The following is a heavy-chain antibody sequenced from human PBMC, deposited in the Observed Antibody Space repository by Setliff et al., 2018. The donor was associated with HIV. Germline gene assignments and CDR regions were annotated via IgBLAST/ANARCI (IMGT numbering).Heavy chain of an antibody. J-gene: IGHJ3*02. V-gene: IGHV4-34*01. CDR2: INHSGST. CDR1: GGSFSGYY. D-gene: IGHD3-10*01. CDR3: ARHRRPLGNYRDAVDI. Sequence: PSETLSLTCDVYGGSFSGYYWSWIRQPPGKGLEWIGKINHSGSTNYNPSLKSRVTISVDTSKNQFSLKLGSVTAADTAVYYCARHRRPLGNYRDAVDIWGQGTMVTVSS.